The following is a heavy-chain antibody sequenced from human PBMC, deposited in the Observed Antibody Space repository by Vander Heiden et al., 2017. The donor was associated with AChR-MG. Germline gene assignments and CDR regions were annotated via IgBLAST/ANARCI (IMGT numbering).Heavy chain of an antibody. Sequence: EVQLLESGGGLVQPGGSLRLSCTSSGFPFNNYAMSWVRQAPGKGLEWVSFISGSGGTTHYADSVKGRFTISRDNSNNTLYLQMNSLRAEDTAVYYCAKVPPVVGYLDYWGQGTLVTVSS. D-gene: IGHD1-26*01. J-gene: IGHJ4*02. V-gene: IGHV3-23*01. CDR3: AKVPPVVGYLDY. CDR2: ISGSGGTT. CDR1: GFPFNNYA.